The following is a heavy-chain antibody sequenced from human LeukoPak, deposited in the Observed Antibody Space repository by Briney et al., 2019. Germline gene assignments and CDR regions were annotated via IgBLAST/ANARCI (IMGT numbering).Heavy chain of an antibody. J-gene: IGHJ3*02. CDR2: IYYNGNT. Sequence: SETLSLTCNVSGGSIGGHTFYWDWIRQPPGKGLEWIATIYYNGNTFYNPSLKSRVAISIDMSKSQFSLHLSSVTAADTAIYYCARLTALAGHRGAFDIWSPGTMVTVSS. D-gene: IGHD6-19*01. V-gene: IGHV4-39*01. CDR3: ARLTALAGHRGAFDI. CDR1: GGSIGGHTFY.